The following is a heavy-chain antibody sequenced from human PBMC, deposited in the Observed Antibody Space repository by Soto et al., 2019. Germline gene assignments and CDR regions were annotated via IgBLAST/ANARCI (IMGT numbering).Heavy chain of an antibody. Sequence: SETLSLTCTVSGGSIISGGYYLSWIRQHPGKGLEWIGYIYYSGSTYYNPSLKSRVTISVDTSKNQFSLKLSSVTAADTAVYYCARGVTDFNWFDPWGQGTLVTVSS. CDR1: GGSIISGGYY. CDR2: IYYSGST. V-gene: IGHV4-31*03. CDR3: ARGVTDFNWFDP. J-gene: IGHJ5*02. D-gene: IGHD5-18*01.